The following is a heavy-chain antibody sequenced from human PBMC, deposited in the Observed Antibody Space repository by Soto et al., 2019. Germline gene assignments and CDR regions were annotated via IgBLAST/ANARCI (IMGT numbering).Heavy chain of an antibody. V-gene: IGHV3-30*03. J-gene: IGHJ5*02. Sequence: QVQLVDSGGGVVQPGRSLRLSCAASGFSLSSYGMHWVRQAPGKGLEWVALISYDGSDTYYADSVKGRFTISRDNSKNTVSLKRNSLRVEDTAVYSCVRGVFAQLWSLDTWGQGTLVTVSS. CDR2: ISYDGSDT. D-gene: IGHD5-18*01. CDR1: GFSLSSYG. CDR3: VRGVFAQLWSLDT.